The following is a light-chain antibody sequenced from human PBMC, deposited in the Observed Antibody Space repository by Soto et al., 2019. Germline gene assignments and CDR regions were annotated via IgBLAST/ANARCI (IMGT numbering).Light chain of an antibody. V-gene: IGLV2-14*03. CDR3: SSYTTSNTRQIV. CDR1: SSDVGGYNY. Sequence: QSDLNQPASVSGSPGQSITISCTGTSSDVGGYNYVSWYQHHPGKAPKLIIYDVTNRPSGVSNPFPGSKSGNTASLTISGLQPEDEADYYCSSYTTSNTRQIVFGTGTKVTVL. J-gene: IGLJ1*01. CDR2: DVT.